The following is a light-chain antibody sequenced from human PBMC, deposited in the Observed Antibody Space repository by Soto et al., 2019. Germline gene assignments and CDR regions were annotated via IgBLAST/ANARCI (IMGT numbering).Light chain of an antibody. CDR1: SSDVGSYNL. J-gene: IGLJ2*01. V-gene: IGLV2-23*01. CDR3: CSYAGSSTSYVV. Sequence: QSALTQPASVSGSPGQSITISCTGTSSDVGSYNLGSWYQQHPGKAPKLMIYEGSKRPSGVSNRFSGSKSGNTASLTISGLQAEDVADYYCCSYAGSSTSYVVFGGGTKVTVL. CDR2: EGS.